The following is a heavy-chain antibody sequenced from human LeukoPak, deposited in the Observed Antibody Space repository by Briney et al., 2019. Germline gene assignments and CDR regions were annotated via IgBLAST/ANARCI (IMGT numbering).Heavy chain of an antibody. CDR1: GFTVSSNY. V-gene: IGHV3-23*01. CDR3: AKYVPAATFDY. CDR2: ISGSGGST. Sequence: GGSLRLSCAASGFTVSSNYMSWVRQAPGKGLEWVSAISGSGGSTYYADSVKGRFTISRDNSKNTLYLQMNSLRAEDTAVYYCAKYVPAATFDYWGQGTLVTVSS. J-gene: IGHJ4*02. D-gene: IGHD2-2*01.